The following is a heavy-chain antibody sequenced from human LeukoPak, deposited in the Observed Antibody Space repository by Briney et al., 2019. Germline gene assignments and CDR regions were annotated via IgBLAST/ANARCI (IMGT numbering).Heavy chain of an antibody. CDR3: ARRYIVVVTTAKKPFDP. V-gene: IGHV4-34*01. Sequence: PSETLSLTCAVYGGSFSGYYWSWIRQPPGKGLEWIGEINHSGSTNYNPSLKSRVTISVDTSKNQFSLKLSSVTAADTAVYYCARRYIVVVTTAKKPFDPWAREPWSPSPQ. J-gene: IGHJ5*02. CDR2: INHSGST. CDR1: GGSFSGYY. D-gene: IGHD2-21*02.